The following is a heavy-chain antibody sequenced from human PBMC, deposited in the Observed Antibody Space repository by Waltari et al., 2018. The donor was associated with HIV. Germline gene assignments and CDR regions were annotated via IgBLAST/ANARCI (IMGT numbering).Heavy chain of an antibody. D-gene: IGHD5-12*01. J-gene: IGHJ4*02. CDR3: ATEMATTTSFDY. V-gene: IGHV3-66*02. CDR2: IYCCGST. Sequence: EVQLVESGGGLVQPGGSLRLSWADSGVTVSGNYMSWARQAPGKVLEWVSVIYCCGSTYYADAVKVRFTISRDNSKNTLYLQMNSLRAEDTAVYYCATEMATTTSFDYWGQGTLVTVSS. CDR1: GVTVSGNY.